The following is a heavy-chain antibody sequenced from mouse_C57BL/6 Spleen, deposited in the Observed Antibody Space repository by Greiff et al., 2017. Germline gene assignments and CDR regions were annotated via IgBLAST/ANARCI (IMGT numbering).Heavy chain of an antibody. J-gene: IGHJ1*03. V-gene: IGHV1-82*01. CDR2: IYPGDGDT. CDR1: GYAFSSSW. CDR3: ARGITTVVEGYFDV. Sequence: QVQLQQSGPELVKPGASVKISCKASGYAFSSSWMNWVKQRPGKGLEWIGRIYPGDGDTNYNGKFKGKATLTADQSSSTDYRQLSSLTSEDSAVYFCARGITTVVEGYFDVWGTGTTVTVSS. D-gene: IGHD1-1*01.